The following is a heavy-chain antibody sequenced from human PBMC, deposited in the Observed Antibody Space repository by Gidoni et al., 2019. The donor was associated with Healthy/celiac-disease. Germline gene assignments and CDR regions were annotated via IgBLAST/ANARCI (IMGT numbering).Heavy chain of an antibody. Sequence: QVQLVESGGGVVQPGRSLRLSCAASGFPFSSYAMHWVRQAPGKGLEWVAVISYDGSNKYYADSVKGRFTISRDNSKNTLYLQMNSLRAEDTAVYYCARGAGGSGSYYNVLNWFDPWGQGTLVTVSS. V-gene: IGHV3-30-3*01. CDR3: ARGAGGSGSYYNVLNWFDP. D-gene: IGHD3-10*01. CDR1: GFPFSSYA. CDR2: ISYDGSNK. J-gene: IGHJ5*02.